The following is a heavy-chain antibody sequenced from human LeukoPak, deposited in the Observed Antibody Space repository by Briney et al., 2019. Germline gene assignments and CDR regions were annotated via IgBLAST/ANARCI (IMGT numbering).Heavy chain of an antibody. CDR2: ISGSGRRT. D-gene: IGHD2-21*02. V-gene: IGHV3-23*01. Sequence: GGSLRLSCAASGFTFTNYGTSWVRQAPGKGLEWVSGISGSGRRTYSADSVKGRFTISRDNSKSTLYLQMNSLRAGDTAIYYCAKDLGNCGGDCYYFDNWGQGTLVTVSA. CDR1: GFTFTNYG. CDR3: AKDLGNCGGDCYYFDN. J-gene: IGHJ4*02.